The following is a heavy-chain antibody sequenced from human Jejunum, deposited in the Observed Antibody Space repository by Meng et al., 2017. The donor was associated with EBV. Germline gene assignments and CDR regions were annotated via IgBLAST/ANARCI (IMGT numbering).Heavy chain of an antibody. J-gene: IGHJ4*02. D-gene: IGHD3-22*01. CDR1: GGSVNSGSFY. CDR2: VSDYGST. V-gene: IGHV4-61*01. CDR3: ARDFSSGYFAY. Sequence: VHVHESGPGLVKPSETPSLSCSVSGGSVNSGSFYWSWIRQPPGKGLEWIGFVSDYGSTRYNSSLKSRITISADTSKNQFSLKLTSVTPADTAIYYCARDFSSGYFAYWGQGTLVTVSS.